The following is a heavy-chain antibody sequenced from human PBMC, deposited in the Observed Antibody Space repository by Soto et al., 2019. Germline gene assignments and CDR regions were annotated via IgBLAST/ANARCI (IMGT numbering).Heavy chain of an antibody. V-gene: IGHV4-34*01. D-gene: IGHD1-20*01. CDR2: INHSGST. J-gene: IGHJ4*02. CDR3: ARGHNWKGFDY. Sequence: QVQLQQWGAGLLKPSETLSLTCAVYGGSFSGYYWSWIRQPPGKGLEGIGEINHSGSTNYTPSLKSRVTISVDTSKNQFSLKLSSVTAADTAVYYCARGHNWKGFDYWGQGTLVTVSS. CDR1: GGSFSGYY.